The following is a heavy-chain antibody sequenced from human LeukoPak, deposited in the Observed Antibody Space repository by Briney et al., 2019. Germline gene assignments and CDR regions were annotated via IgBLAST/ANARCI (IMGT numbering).Heavy chain of an antibody. V-gene: IGHV4-59*01. CDR2: IYFSGST. CDR1: GGSISSYY. Sequence: SETLSLTCTVSGGSISSYYWSLIRQPPGKGLECIGYIYFSGSTNYSPSLKSRVTISVDTSKNQFSLKLTSVTAADTAVYYCARLRYSGYVKYYFDYWGQGTLVTVSS. J-gene: IGHJ4*02. D-gene: IGHD5-12*01. CDR3: ARLRYSGYVKYYFDY.